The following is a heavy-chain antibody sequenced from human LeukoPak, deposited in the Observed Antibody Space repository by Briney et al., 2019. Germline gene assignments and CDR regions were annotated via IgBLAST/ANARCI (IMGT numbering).Heavy chain of an antibody. CDR3: ARGLGYCSSTSCLIWY. V-gene: IGHV1-2*02. CDR2: INPNSGGT. D-gene: IGHD2-2*01. Sequence: ASVKVSCKASGYTFTGYYMRWVRQAPGQGLEWMGWINPNSGGTNYAQKFQGRVTMTRDTSISTAYMELSRLRSDDTAVYYCARGLGYCSSTSCLIWYWGQGTLVTVSS. CDR1: GYTFTGYY. J-gene: IGHJ4*02.